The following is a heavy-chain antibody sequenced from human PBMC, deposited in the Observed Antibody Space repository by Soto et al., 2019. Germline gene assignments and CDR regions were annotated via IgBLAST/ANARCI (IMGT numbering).Heavy chain of an antibody. CDR3: AREAYYYDSSGYYDYYYYYGMDV. V-gene: IGHV3-53*01. D-gene: IGHD3-22*01. Sequence: GGSLRLSCAASGFTVSSNYMSWVRQAPGKGLEWVSVIYSGGSTYYADSVKGRFTISRDNSKNTLYLQMNSLRAEETAVYYCAREAYYYDSSGYYDYYYYYGMDVWGQGTTVTVSS. CDR2: IYSGGST. CDR1: GFTVSSNY. J-gene: IGHJ6*02.